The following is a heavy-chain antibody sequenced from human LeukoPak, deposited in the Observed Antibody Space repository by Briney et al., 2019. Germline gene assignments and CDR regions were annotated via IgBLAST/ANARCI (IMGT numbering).Heavy chain of an antibody. V-gene: IGHV3-49*04. Sequence: GGSLRLSCSTSGFTFGDYAMSWVRQAPGKELEWVGFIQAKAYGGATKYAASVNGRFSISRDDSQSIANLQMNDLKTEDTAVYYCTRAPHPRCSSSGCYLDYWGQGTLVTVSS. CDR1: GFTFGDYA. D-gene: IGHD2-2*01. CDR3: TRAPHPRCSSSGCYLDY. CDR2: IQAKAYGGAT. J-gene: IGHJ4*02.